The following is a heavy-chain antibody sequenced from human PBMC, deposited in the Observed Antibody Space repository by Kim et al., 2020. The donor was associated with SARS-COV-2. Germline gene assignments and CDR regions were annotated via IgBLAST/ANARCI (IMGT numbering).Heavy chain of an antibody. CDR3: ARRLSSRSLIAVADY. Sequence: SETLSLTCAVSGASTSNRDYHWAWIRQSPGEGLEWIGSIYFSGYTYYNPSLKSRVTISLDTFRNQFSLNLSSVTDADTAVYYCARRLSSRSLIAVADYWGQGTLVTVSS. CDR1: GASTSNRDYH. V-gene: IGHV4-39*01. D-gene: IGHD6-19*01. J-gene: IGHJ4*02. CDR2: IYFSGYT.